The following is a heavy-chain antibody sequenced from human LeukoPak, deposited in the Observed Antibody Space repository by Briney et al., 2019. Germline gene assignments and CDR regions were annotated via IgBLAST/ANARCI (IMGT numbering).Heavy chain of an antibody. CDR2: IYYSGST. CDR3: AREDWEEYYFDY. V-gene: IGHV4-59*01. Sequence: SETLSLTCNVSGGSISSYYWSWIRQPPGKGLEWIGYIYYSGSTNYNPSLKSRVTISVDTSKNQFSLKLSSVTAADTAVYYCAREDWEEYYFDYWGQGTLVTVSS. J-gene: IGHJ4*02. D-gene: IGHD1-26*01. CDR1: GGSISSYY.